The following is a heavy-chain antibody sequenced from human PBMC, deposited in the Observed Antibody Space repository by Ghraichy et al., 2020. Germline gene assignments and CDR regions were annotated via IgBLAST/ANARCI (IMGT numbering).Heavy chain of an antibody. CDR2: INPSGGST. J-gene: IGHJ6*02. CDR1: GYTFTSYY. CDR3: ARDWAHDYGDYVAFPPYGMDV. Sequence: ASVKVSCKASGYTFTSYYMHWVRQAPGQGLEWMGIINPSGGSTSYAQKFQGRVTMTRDTSTSTVYMELSSLRSEDTAVYYCARDWAHDYGDYVAFPPYGMDVWGQGTTVTVSS. D-gene: IGHD4-17*01. V-gene: IGHV1-46*03.